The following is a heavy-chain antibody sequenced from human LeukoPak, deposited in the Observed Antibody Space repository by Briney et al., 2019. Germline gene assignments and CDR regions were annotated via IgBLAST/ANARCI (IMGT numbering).Heavy chain of an antibody. Sequence: GGSRRLSCLGSGFGFSNYWMTWLRQAPGEGLEWVANIKEDGSVIYYADSVRGRFTISRDNAKNSVYLQMNSLRVEDTALYYCATGRWFGEFAGSAFEDWGQGTLVTVSS. D-gene: IGHD3-10*01. CDR3: ATGRWFGEFAGSAFED. J-gene: IGHJ4*02. V-gene: IGHV3-7*01. CDR2: IKEDGSVI. CDR1: GFGFSNYW.